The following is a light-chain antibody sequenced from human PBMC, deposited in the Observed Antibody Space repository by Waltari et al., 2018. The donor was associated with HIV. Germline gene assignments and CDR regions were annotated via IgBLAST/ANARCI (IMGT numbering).Light chain of an antibody. Sequence: QSALTQPRSVSGSPGQSVTISCTGTTSDVGAYNYVSWYQQHPGKAPKLMFYDVNKRPSGVPDRFSGSKSGNTASLNISGLQAEDESDYYCCSYAGIWGVFGTGTKVTVL. CDR3: CSYAGIWGV. CDR2: DVN. CDR1: TSDVGAYNY. V-gene: IGLV2-11*01. J-gene: IGLJ1*01.